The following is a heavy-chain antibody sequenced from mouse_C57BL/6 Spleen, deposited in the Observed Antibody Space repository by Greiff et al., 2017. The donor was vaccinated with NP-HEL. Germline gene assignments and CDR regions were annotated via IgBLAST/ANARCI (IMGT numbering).Heavy chain of an antibody. Sequence: EVKLVESGGGLVQPGGSLSLSCAASGFTFTDYYMSWVRQPPGKALEWLGFIRNKASGYTTEYSASVKGRFTISRDNSQSILYLQMNALRAEDSATYYCARYPNWDKNYAMDYWGQGTSVTVSS. J-gene: IGHJ4*01. D-gene: IGHD4-1*02. CDR2: IRNKASGYTT. CDR1: GFTFTDYY. V-gene: IGHV7-3*01. CDR3: ARYPNWDKNYAMDY.